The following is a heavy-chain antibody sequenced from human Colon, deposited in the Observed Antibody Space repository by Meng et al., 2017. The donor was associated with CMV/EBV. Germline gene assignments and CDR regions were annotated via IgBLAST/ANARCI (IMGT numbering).Heavy chain of an antibody. CDR3: VRGSGLSGGFPGY. Sequence: GESLKISCAASGFNFSHYTISWVRQAPGKGLEWISSISSSGAYIYYADSLQGRFTISRDNAKSFVFLQMSSLRAEDTAMYFCVRGSGLSGGFPGYWGQGTLVTVSS. J-gene: IGHJ4*02. V-gene: IGHV3-21*04. D-gene: IGHD2-15*01. CDR1: GFNFSHYT. CDR2: ISSSGAYI.